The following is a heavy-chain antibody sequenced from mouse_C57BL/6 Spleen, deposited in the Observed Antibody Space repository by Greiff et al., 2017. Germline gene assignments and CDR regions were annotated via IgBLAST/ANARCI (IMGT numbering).Heavy chain of an antibody. CDR1: GFTFTDYY. Sequence: EVMLVESGGGLVQPGGSLSLSCAASGFTFTDYYMSWVRQPPGKALEWLGFISNKANGYTTEYSASVKGRFPISRDNSQSILYLQMNALRAEDSATYYCARLYGNYVWYFDVWGTGTTVTVSS. CDR2: ISNKANGYTT. D-gene: IGHD2-1*01. CDR3: ARLYGNYVWYFDV. J-gene: IGHJ1*03. V-gene: IGHV7-3*01.